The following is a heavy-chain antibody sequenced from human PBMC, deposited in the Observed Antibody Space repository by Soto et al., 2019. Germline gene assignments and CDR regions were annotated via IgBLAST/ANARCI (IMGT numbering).Heavy chain of an antibody. CDR1: GYSFTSYW. CDR2: IDPSDSYT. CDR3: AREGDDYDSALTR. V-gene: IGHV5-10-1*01. J-gene: IGHJ4*02. D-gene: IGHD3-22*01. Sequence: GESLKISCKGSGYSFTSYWISWVRQMPGKGLEWMGRIDPSDSYTNYSPSFQGHVTISADKSISTAYLQWSSLKASDTAMYYCAREGDDYDSALTRWGQGTLVTVSS.